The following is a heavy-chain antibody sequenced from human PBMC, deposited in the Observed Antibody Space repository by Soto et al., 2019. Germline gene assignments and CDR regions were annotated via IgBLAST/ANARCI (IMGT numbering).Heavy chain of an antibody. D-gene: IGHD3-22*01. V-gene: IGHV4-30-4*01. Sequence: QVQLQESGPGLVKPSQTLSLTCTVSGGSISSGDYYWSWIRQPPGKGLEWIGYIYYSGSTYYNPSLKSRVTISVDTSKNQFSLKLSSVTAADTAVYYCARRVVATRANNNWFDPWGQGTLITVSS. CDR1: GGSISSGDYY. CDR2: IYYSGST. CDR3: ARRVVATRANNNWFDP. J-gene: IGHJ5*02.